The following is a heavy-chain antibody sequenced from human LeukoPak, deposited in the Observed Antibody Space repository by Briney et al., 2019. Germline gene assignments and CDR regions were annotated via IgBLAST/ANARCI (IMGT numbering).Heavy chain of an antibody. J-gene: IGHJ4*02. CDR2: INPSGGTT. CDR1: GYTFTSYL. Sequence: SVKVSCKASGYTFTSYLIHWVRQAPGQGLEWMGIINPSGGTTTYAQKIQGRVTMTRDTSTSTVYMELSSLKSEDTAVYHCARRGYCTGDSCYSGGFDYWGQGTLVTVSS. V-gene: IGHV1-46*01. D-gene: IGHD2-15*01. CDR3: ARRGYCTGDSCYSGGFDY.